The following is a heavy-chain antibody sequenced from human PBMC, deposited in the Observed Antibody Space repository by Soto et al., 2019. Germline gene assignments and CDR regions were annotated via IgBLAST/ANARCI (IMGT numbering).Heavy chain of an antibody. CDR2: ISSSSSYI. D-gene: IGHD3-9*01. J-gene: IGHJ4*02. V-gene: IGHV3-21*01. CDR3: ARDPNYDILTGYYSLDY. CDR1: GFTFSSYS. Sequence: PGGSLRLSCAASGFTFSSYSMNWVRQAPGKGLEWVSSISSSSSYIYYADSVKGRFTISRDNAKNSLYLQMNSLRAEDTAVYYCARDPNYDILTGYYSLDYWGQGTLVTVSS.